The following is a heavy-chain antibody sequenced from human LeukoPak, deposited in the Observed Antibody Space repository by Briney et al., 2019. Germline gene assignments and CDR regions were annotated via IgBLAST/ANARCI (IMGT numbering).Heavy chain of an antibody. D-gene: IGHD4-17*01. CDR2: INPSSDGT. CDR1: GYTFTSYG. CDR3: ARDRTTVTIFDY. Sequence: ASVKVSCKASGYTFTSYGISWVRQAPGQGLEWMGWINPSSDGTKYAQMFQGRVTMTGDTSISTAYMELSRLRSDDTAVYYCARDRTTVTIFDYWGQGTLVTVSS. J-gene: IGHJ4*02. V-gene: IGHV1-2*02.